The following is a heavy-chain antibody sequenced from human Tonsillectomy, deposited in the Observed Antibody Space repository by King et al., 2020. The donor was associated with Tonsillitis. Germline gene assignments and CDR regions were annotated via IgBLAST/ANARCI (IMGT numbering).Heavy chain of an antibody. CDR2: IYTSGST. Sequence: QLQESGPGLVKPSETLSLTCTVSGGSISSYYWSWIRKPAGKGLEWIGRIYTSGSTNYNPSLKSRGTMSVDTSKNQFSLKLSYVTAADTAVYYCARGTSGYSYGGYFDYWGQGTLVTVSS. CDR1: GGSISSYY. V-gene: IGHV4-4*07. J-gene: IGHJ4*02. CDR3: ARGTSGYSYGGYFDY. D-gene: IGHD5-18*01.